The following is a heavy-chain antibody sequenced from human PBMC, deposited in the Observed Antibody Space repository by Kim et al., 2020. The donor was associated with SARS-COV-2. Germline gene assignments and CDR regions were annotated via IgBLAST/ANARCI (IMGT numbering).Heavy chain of an antibody. CDR3: ARGLLPSARNCFDH. V-gene: IGHV3-48*02. D-gene: IGHD2-2*01. Sequence: GGSLRLSCAASGFTFSDYSMNWVRQAPGKGLEWVAYISRSGHIIYYADSVRGRFTLSRDNAKNSLFLQMNSLRDEDAAVYYCARGLLPSARNCFDHWGRGTLVTVSS. CDR2: ISRSGHII. CDR1: GFTFSDYS. J-gene: IGHJ4*02.